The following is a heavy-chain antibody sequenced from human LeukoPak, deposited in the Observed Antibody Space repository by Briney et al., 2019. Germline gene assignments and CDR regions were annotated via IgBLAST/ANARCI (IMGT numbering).Heavy chain of an antibody. V-gene: IGHV3-7*03. J-gene: IGHJ4*02. Sequence: GGSLRLSCAASGFTFSSYWMSWVRQAPGKGLEWVANIKQDGSEKYYVDSVKGRFTISRDNSKNTLYLQMNSLRAEDTAVYYCAKDPALEQQPHYRGQGTLVTVSS. CDR2: IKQDGSEK. CDR1: GFTFSSYW. D-gene: IGHD6-13*01. CDR3: AKDPALEQQPHY.